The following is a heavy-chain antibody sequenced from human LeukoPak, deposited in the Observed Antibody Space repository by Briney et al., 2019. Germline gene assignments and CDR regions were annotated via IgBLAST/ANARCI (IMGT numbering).Heavy chain of an antibody. CDR2: INPSGGST. D-gene: IGHD4-17*01. V-gene: IGHV1-46*01. Sequence: GASVKVSCKASGYTFTSYYMHWVRQAPGQGLEWMGIINPSGGSTSYAQKFQGRVTMTRDMSTSTVYMELSSLRSEDTAVYYCARVPDYGDYVDAFDIWGQGTMVTVSS. CDR1: GYTFTSYY. J-gene: IGHJ3*02. CDR3: ARVPDYGDYVDAFDI.